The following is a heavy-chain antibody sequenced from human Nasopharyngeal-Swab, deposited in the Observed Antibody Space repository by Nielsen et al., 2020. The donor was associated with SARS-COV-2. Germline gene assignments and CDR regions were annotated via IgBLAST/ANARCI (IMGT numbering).Heavy chain of an antibody. CDR1: GFTFSSYS. CDR2: ISSSSSYI. D-gene: IGHD6-13*01. CDR3: ARDRSGSSWARGYYYYGMDV. V-gene: IGHV3-21*01. Sequence: GESLKISCAASGFTFSSYSMNWVRQAPGKGLEWVSSISSSSSYIYYADSVKGRFTISRDNAKNSLYLQMNSLRAEDTAVYYCARDRSGSSWARGYYYYGMDVWGQGTTVTVSS. J-gene: IGHJ6*02.